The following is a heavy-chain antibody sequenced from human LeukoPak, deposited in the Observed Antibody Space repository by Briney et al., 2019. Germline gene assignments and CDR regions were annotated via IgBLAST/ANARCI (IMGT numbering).Heavy chain of an antibody. CDR2: IHTSGST. V-gene: IGHV4-4*07. D-gene: IGHD6-19*01. CDR1: GASISSSY. Sequence: SETLCLSCTVSGASISSSYWGWIRQPAGRGLEWIGRIHTSGSTYYSPSLKSRVTMSVDTSTNQFSLKLSSVTAADTAMYYCARVRLGRGLDYWGQGTLVTVSS. J-gene: IGHJ4*02. CDR3: ARVRLGRGLDY.